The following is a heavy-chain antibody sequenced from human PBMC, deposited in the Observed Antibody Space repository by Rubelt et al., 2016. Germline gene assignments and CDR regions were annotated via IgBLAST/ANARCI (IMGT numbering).Heavy chain of an antibody. Sequence: QVHLVQSGDEVKMPGASVKVSCKASGYAFKTYGSSWVRKAPGQGLGWVGWVRSLNNYRNQAQKFQGRVTLNDDTSATTVYMELRSLTSDDTAVYHCARGGLCDYWGQGTLVTVSS. CDR2: VRSLNNYR. CDR1: GYAFKTYG. J-gene: IGHJ4*02. CDR3: ARGGLCDY. V-gene: IGHV1-18*01. D-gene: IGHD2-21*01.